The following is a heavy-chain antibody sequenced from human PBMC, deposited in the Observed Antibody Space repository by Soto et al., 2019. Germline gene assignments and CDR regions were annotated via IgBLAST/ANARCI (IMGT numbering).Heavy chain of an antibody. D-gene: IGHD3-10*01. Sequence: VQLLESGGGLVQPGGSLGLSCAASGFTFSSYAMSWVRQAPGKGLEWVSAISGRGGSTYYAGSVKGRFTISRDNSKNTLYLQMNSLRAEDTAVYYCAKDLTVRGVIRVDYCGQGTLVTVCS. V-gene: IGHV3-23*01. J-gene: IGHJ4*02. CDR1: GFTFSSYA. CDR3: AKDLTVRGVIRVDY. CDR2: ISGRGGST.